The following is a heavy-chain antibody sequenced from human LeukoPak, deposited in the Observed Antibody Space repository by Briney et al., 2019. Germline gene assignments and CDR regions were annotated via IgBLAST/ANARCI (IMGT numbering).Heavy chain of an antibody. CDR2: ISGSGTTI. CDR1: GXTFSDYE. J-gene: IGHJ4*02. CDR3: ARGNY. Sequence: GGSLRLSCVGSGXTFSDYEMNWVRQGPGKGLEWVSYISGSGTTIYYADSVKGRFTISRDNAENSLYLQMNSLRAEDTAVYYCARGNYWGQGTLVTVSS. V-gene: IGHV3-48*03.